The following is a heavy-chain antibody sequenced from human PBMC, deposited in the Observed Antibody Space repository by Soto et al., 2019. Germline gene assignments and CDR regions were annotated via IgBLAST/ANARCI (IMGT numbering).Heavy chain of an antibody. J-gene: IGHJ6*02. CDR2: IYPGDSDT. CDR3: ARGRLVRGAPPPGYYGMDV. Sequence: PGESLELSFRGSGYRFTSYWIGWVRQLPGKGLEWMGIIYPGDSDTRYSPSFQGQVTISADKSISTAYLQWSSLKASDTAMYYCARGRLVRGAPPPGYYGMDVWGQGTTVTVSS. V-gene: IGHV5-51*03. CDR1: GYRFTSYW. D-gene: IGHD3-10*01.